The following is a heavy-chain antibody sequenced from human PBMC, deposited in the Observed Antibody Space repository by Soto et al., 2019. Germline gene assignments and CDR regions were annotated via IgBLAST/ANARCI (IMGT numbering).Heavy chain of an antibody. CDR2: ISYDGSNK. D-gene: IGHD6-13*01. Sequence: GGSLRLSCAASGFTFSSYAMHWVRQAPGKGLEWVAVISYDGSNKYYADSVKGRFTISRDNSKNTLYLQMNSLRAEATAVYYCAREGAAAGTFDYWGQGTLVTVSS. CDR1: GFTFSSYA. J-gene: IGHJ4*02. CDR3: AREGAAAGTFDY. V-gene: IGHV3-30*04.